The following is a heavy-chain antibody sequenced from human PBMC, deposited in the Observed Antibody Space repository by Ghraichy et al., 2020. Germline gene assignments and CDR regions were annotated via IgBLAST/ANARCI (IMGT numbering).Heavy chain of an antibody. D-gene: IGHD6-19*01. CDR1: GFTFSTYS. V-gene: IGHV3-21*01. Sequence: GGSLRLSCAASGFTFSTYSMNWVRQAPGKGLEWVSSISSSSSYIYYADSMKGRFTISRDNANNSLYLQMNSRRAEDTALYYCSRGESSGRFLKRQTEYFQPWGQGALVTVSS. CDR3: SRGESSGRFLKRQTEYFQP. J-gene: IGHJ1*01. CDR2: ISSSSSYI.